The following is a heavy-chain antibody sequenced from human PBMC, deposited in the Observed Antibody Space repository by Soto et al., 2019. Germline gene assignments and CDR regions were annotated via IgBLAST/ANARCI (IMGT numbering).Heavy chain of an antibody. V-gene: IGHV3-30-3*01. CDR2: ISYDGSNK. J-gene: IGHJ4*02. Sequence: GGSLRLSCAASGFTFSSYAMHWVRQAPGKGLEWVAVISYDGSNKYYADSVKGRFTISRDNSKNTLYLQMNSLRAEDTAAYYCARDHSGVVTSQFDYWGQGTLVTVSS. CDR1: GFTFSSYA. CDR3: ARDHSGVVTSQFDY. D-gene: IGHD3-3*01.